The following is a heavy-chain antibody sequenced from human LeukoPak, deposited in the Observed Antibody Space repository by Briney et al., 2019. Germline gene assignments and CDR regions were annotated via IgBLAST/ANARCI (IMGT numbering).Heavy chain of an antibody. Sequence: PGRSLRLSCAASGFTFSSYGMHWVRQAPGKGLEWVAVISYDGSNKYYADSVKGRFTISRDNSKNTLYLQMSSLRAGDTAVYYCAKGGKGSSWYYYYYGMDVWGKGSTVTVSS. CDR2: ISYDGSNK. J-gene: IGHJ6*04. CDR3: AKGGKGSSWYYYYYGMDV. D-gene: IGHD6-13*01. V-gene: IGHV3-30*18. CDR1: GFTFSSYG.